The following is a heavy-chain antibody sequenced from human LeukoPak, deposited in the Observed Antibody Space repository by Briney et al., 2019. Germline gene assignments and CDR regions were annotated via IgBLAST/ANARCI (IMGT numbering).Heavy chain of an antibody. V-gene: IGHV3-21*01. D-gene: IGHD3-16*02. J-gene: IGHJ4*01. Sequence: GGPLRLSCAASGFTFSSYSMNWVRQAPGKGLEWVSSISSSSSYIYYADSVKGRFTISRDNAKNSLYLQMNSLRAEDTAVYYCARVDYVWGSYRYTEAFDYWGQGTLVTVSS. CDR3: ARVDYVWGSYRYTEAFDY. CDR1: GFTFSSYS. CDR2: ISSSSSYI.